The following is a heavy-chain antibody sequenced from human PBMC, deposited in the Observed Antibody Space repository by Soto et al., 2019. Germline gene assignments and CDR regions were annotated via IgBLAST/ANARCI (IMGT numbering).Heavy chain of an antibody. CDR1: GGSIISYY. CDR3: ARRRDSSSTDYYYYYYMDV. J-gene: IGHJ6*03. V-gene: IGHV4-59*08. Sequence: SETLSLTCTVSGGSIISYYWSWILQPPGKGLEWIGYIYYSGSTNYNPSLKSRVTISVDTSKNQFSLKLSSVTAADTAVYYCARRRDSSSTDYYYYYYMDVWGKGTTVTVSS. D-gene: IGHD6-13*01. CDR2: IYYSGST.